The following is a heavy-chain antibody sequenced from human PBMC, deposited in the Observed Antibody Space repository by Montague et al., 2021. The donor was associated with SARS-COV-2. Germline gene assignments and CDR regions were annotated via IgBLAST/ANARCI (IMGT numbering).Heavy chain of an antibody. Sequence: SETLYLTCTVSGGSISSYYWSWIRQPPGKGLEWIGYIYYSGSTNYNPSLKSRGTIPVDTSKNQFSLKLSSVTAADTAVYYCARDSRTEFDWLFPDSGSYYYYMDVWGKGTTVTVSS. CDR2: IYYSGST. CDR1: GGSISSYY. CDR3: ARDSRTEFDWLFPDSGSYYYYMDV. J-gene: IGHJ6*03. V-gene: IGHV4-59*01. D-gene: IGHD3-9*01.